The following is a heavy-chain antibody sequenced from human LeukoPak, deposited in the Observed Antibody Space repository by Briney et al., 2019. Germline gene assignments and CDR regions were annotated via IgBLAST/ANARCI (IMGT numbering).Heavy chain of an antibody. CDR1: GITFSNYA. D-gene: IGHD3-10*01. J-gene: IGHJ6*02. Sequence: PGGSLRLSCTAPGITFSNYAMHWVRQAPGEGLEWVTVISNDGSVKYYADSVKGRFTISRDNSKNTLYLQMNSLRAEDTAVYFCAKVGGSGTSYYYFAMDVWGQGTTVTVSS. CDR3: AKVGGSGTSYYYFAMDV. V-gene: IGHV3-30*04. CDR2: ISNDGSVK.